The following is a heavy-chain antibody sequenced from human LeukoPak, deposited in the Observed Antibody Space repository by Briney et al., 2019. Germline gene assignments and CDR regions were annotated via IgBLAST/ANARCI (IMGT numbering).Heavy chain of an antibody. Sequence: SGGSLRLSCEASGXTFRIYWMSWVRQAPGKGLEWVVNIKHDGSEKYYVDSVKGRFTISRDNAKNSLYLQMNSLRAEDTAVYYCARDYFYPMDVWGQGTTVTVSS. J-gene: IGHJ6*02. CDR3: ARDYFYPMDV. CDR2: IKHDGSEK. CDR1: GXTFRIYW. V-gene: IGHV3-7*04.